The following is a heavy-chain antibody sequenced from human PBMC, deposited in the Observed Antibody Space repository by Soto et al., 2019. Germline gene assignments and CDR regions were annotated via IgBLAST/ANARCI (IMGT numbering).Heavy chain of an antibody. V-gene: IGHV3-21*01. CDR2: ISSSSSYI. J-gene: IGHJ4*02. Sequence: GGSLRLSCAASGFTFSSYSMNWVRQAPGKGLEWVSSISSSSSYIYYADSVKGRFTISRDNAKNSLYLQMNSLRAEDTAVYYCARDKEGHYDFWRTTHFEDYWGQGTLVTVSS. CDR3: ARDKEGHYDFWRTTHFEDY. CDR1: GFTFSSYS. D-gene: IGHD3-3*01.